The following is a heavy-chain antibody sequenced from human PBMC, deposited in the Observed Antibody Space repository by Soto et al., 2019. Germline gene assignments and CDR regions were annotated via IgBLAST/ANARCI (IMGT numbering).Heavy chain of an antibody. CDR3: ARSPFRNDRDHC. J-gene: IGHJ4*02. D-gene: IGHD1-1*01. CDR1: GFTFSDYW. CDR2: INSDGSTT. Sequence: EVQLVESGGGLVQPGGSLRLSCAASGFTFSDYWIHWVRQAPGKGLVWVSRINSDGSTTDYADSVKGRFTISRDNARKTVFLQMNSLRAEDTAVYYCARSPFRNDRDHCWGQGTLVTVSS. V-gene: IGHV3-74*01.